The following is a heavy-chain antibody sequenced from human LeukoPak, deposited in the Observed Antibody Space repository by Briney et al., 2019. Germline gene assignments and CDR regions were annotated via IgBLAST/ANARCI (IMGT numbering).Heavy chain of an antibody. CDR3: ARGPSGYHNT. CDR1: GFRFDDYG. CDR2: INWNGGST. D-gene: IGHD5-12*01. V-gene: IGHV3-20*04. Sequence: GGSLRLSCAASGFRFDDYGMSWVRQAPGKGLEWVSGINWNGGSTGYVDSVQGRFTISRDNAKNSLYLQMNSLRAEDTAVYYCARGPSGYHNTGGQGTLVTVSS. J-gene: IGHJ4*02.